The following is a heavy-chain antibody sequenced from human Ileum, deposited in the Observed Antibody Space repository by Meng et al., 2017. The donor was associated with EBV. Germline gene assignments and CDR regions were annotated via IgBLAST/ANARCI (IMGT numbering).Heavy chain of an antibody. CDR1: GDSVSGSDW. V-gene: IGHV4-4*02. CDR2: VYHDGAT. D-gene: IGHD3-10*01. Sequence: QVQLQASGPGLVTPSGTLSLTCAVSGDSVSGSDWWSWVRQPPGKGLEWIGEVYHDGATNYHPSLKSRVTISLDKSKNEVNLHLNSLTAADTAVYFCARSSPIVRGLDYWGQGTLVTVSS. J-gene: IGHJ4*02. CDR3: ARSSPIVRGLDY.